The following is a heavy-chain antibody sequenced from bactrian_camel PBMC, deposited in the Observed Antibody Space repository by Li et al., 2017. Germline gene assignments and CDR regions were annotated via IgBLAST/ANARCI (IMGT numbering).Heavy chain of an antibody. CDR1: GFTFSHDW. V-gene: IGHV3S6*01. J-gene: IGHJ4*01. Sequence: VQLVESGGGTVQPGGSLRLSCVASGFTFSHDWMSWVRQGPGKGLEWVSSIASDGKTTYYADSVKGRFTISRDNAKNTVYLQMNSLKSEDTALYYCALTPTYWGQGTQVTVSS. CDR3: ALTPTY. CDR2: IASDGKTT.